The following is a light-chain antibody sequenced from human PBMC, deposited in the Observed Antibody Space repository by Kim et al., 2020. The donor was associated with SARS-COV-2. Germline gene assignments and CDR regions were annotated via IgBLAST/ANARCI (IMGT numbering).Light chain of an antibody. Sequence: DVVMTQSPLSLPVTLGQPASISCRSSQSLVYSDGNTYLNWFQQRPGQSPRRLIYKVSNRDSGVPDRFSGSGSGTDFTLKISRVEAENVEVYYCVQGTHWPPYTFGQGTMLEI. CDR1: QSLVYSDGNTY. CDR2: KVS. J-gene: IGKJ2*01. CDR3: VQGTHWPPYT. V-gene: IGKV2-30*01.